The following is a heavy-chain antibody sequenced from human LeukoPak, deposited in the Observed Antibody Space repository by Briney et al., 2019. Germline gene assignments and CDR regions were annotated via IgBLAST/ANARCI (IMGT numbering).Heavy chain of an antibody. Sequence: ASEKVSCKASGHTFVSYGISWVRQAPGQGLEWMGWISCYNGKINYAQKFQGRVTMTTDTSTSTAYLELRSLTSEDTAVYYCARRFCSSVSCYDDDAFDVWGQGTLVTVSS. CDR3: ARRFCSSVSCYDDDAFDV. V-gene: IGHV1-18*01. D-gene: IGHD2-2*01. J-gene: IGHJ3*01. CDR2: ISCYNGKI. CDR1: GHTFVSYG.